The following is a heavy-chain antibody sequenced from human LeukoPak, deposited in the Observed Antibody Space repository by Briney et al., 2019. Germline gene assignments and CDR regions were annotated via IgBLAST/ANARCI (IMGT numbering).Heavy chain of an antibody. J-gene: IGHJ6*02. D-gene: IGHD5-24*01. CDR2: IYYSGSP. CDR1: GGSIISSSYY. Sequence: SETLSLTCTVSGGSIISSSYYWGWIRQPPGKGLEWIGTIYYSGSPYHNPSLKSRVTMSVDTSKNQFSLKLSSVTAADTAVYFCARHLTHGNDYFYYGMDVWGQGTTVTVSS. CDR3: ARHLTHGNDYFYYGMDV. V-gene: IGHV4-39*01.